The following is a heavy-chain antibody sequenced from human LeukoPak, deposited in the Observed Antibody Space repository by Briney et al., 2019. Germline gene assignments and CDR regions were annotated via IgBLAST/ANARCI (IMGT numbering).Heavy chain of an antibody. CDR3: ARAVAGILHYYYYMDV. Sequence: GGSLRLSCAASGFAFSSYEMNCVRQAPGKGLEWVSYISSSGSTIYYADSVKGRFTISRDNAKNSLYLQMNSLRAEDTALYYCARAVAGILHYYYYMDVWGKGTTVTVSS. CDR2: ISSSGSTI. J-gene: IGHJ6*03. V-gene: IGHV3-48*03. CDR1: GFAFSSYE. D-gene: IGHD6-19*01.